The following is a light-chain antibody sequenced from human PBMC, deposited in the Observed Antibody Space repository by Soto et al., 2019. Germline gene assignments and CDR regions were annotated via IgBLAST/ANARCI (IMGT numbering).Light chain of an antibody. Sequence: QLVLTQPPSVSGAPGQRVTISCTGSSSNIGAGYDVHWYQQLPGTAPKLLIYGNSNRPSGAPDRFSGSKSGTSASLAITGLQAEDEADYYCQSYDSSHVVFGGGTKLTVL. CDR1: SSNIGAGYD. CDR3: QSYDSSHVV. V-gene: IGLV1-40*01. CDR2: GNS. J-gene: IGLJ2*01.